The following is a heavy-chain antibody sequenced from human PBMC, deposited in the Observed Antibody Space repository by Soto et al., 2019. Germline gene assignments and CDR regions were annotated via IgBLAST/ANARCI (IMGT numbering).Heavy chain of an antibody. V-gene: IGHV3-21*01. CDR2: ISSSSGYI. J-gene: IGHJ4*02. CDR3: AREPSTYGFDY. Sequence: EVQLVESGGGLVKPGGSLRLSCAASGFTFSSYSMTWVRQAPGKGLEWVSSISSSSGYISYADSVKGRFTISRDNAKNSLYLQMNSLRAEDTAVYYCAREPSTYGFDYWGQGTLVTVSS. D-gene: IGHD3-10*01. CDR1: GFTFSSYS.